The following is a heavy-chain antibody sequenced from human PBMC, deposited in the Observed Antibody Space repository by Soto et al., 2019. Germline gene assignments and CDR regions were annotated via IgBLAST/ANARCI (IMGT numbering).Heavy chain of an antibody. CDR1: GFTFSSYW. CDR3: ARENGWHDAFDI. Sequence: GGSLRLSCAGSGFTFSSYWMSWVRQAPGKGLEWVADIKQDGREKYYVDSVKGRFSISRDNAKNSLYLQMNSLRAEDTAVYYCARENGWHDAFDIWGQGTMVTVSS. D-gene: IGHD6-19*01. V-gene: IGHV3-7*01. J-gene: IGHJ3*02. CDR2: IKQDGREK.